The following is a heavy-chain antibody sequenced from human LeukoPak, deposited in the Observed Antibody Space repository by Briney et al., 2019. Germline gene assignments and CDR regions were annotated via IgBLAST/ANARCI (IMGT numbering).Heavy chain of an antibody. CDR3: ARRVYSGSYNWYFDL. J-gene: IGHJ2*01. Sequence: SETLSLTCTVSGGSINSYYWSWLRQPPGKGLEWIGFIHYSGSTHYKSSLKSRVTMSVDTSKNQFSLSLSSVTAPDTAVYYCARRVYSGSYNWYFDLWGRGTLVTVSS. D-gene: IGHD1-26*01. CDR2: IHYSGST. V-gene: IGHV4-59*08. CDR1: GGSINSYY.